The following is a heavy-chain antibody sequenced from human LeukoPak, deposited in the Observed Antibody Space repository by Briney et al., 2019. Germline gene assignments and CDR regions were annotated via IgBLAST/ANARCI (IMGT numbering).Heavy chain of an antibody. D-gene: IGHD1-7*01. V-gene: IGHV4-34*01. CDR1: GGSFSGYY. J-gene: IGHJ3*02. CDR2: INHSGST. CDR3: ANWNYVYAFDI. Sequence: SETLSLTCAVYGGSFSGYYWSWIRQPPGKGLEWIGEINHSGSTNYNPSLKSRVTISVDTSKNQISLKLSSVTAADTAVYYCANWNYVYAFDIWGQGTMVTVSS.